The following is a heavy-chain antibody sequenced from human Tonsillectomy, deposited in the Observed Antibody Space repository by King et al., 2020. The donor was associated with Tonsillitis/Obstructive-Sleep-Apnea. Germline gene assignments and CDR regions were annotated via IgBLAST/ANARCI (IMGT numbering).Heavy chain of an antibody. CDR1: GGSFSGYY. CDR2: IDHSGST. J-gene: IGHJ3*02. CDR3: AGVSEGFDI. Sequence: VQLQQWGAGLLKPSETLSLTCAVYGGSFSGYYWSWIRQPPGKGLEWIGEIDHSGSTNYNPYLKSRVTISVDTSNNLFSLRLSSVTAADTAVYYWAGVSEGFDIWGQGTMVTVSS. V-gene: IGHV4-34*01. D-gene: IGHD2-8*01.